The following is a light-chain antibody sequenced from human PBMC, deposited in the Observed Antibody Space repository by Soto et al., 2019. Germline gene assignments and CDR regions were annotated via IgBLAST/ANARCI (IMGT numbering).Light chain of an antibody. CDR1: QSVSSSY. J-gene: IGKJ4*01. CDR3: HQYGSSPLT. Sequence: EIVLTQSPGTLSLSPGERATLSCRASQSVSSSYLAWYQQKPGQAPRLLMYGASSRATGIPDRFSGSGSGTDFTLTISRVEPEDFAVYYCHQYGSSPLTFGGGTKVEIK. V-gene: IGKV3-20*01. CDR2: GAS.